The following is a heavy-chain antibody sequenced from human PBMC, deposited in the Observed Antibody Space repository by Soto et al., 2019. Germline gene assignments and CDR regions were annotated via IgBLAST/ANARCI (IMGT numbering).Heavy chain of an antibody. CDR3: ARDLSYGSTYYYGMDV. D-gene: IGHD3-10*01. CDR1: GGSISSYY. Sequence: SETLSLTCTVSGGSISSYYWSWIRQPPGQGLEWIGYIYYSGSTNYNPSLKSRVTISVDTSKNQFSLKLSSVTAADTAVYYCARDLSYGSTYYYGMDVWGQGTTVT. CDR2: IYYSGST. V-gene: IGHV4-59*01. J-gene: IGHJ6*02.